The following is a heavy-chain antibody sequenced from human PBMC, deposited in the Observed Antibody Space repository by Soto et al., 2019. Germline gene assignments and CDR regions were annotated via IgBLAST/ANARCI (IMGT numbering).Heavy chain of an antibody. CDR2: ISYDGSNK. Sequence: GGSLRLSCAASGFTFSGYGMHWVRQAPGKGLEWVAVISYDGSNKYYADSVKGRFTISRDNSKNTLYLQMNSLRAEDTAVYYCAKDLGVAATYYYYYYGMDVWGQGTTVTVSS. CDR3: AKDLGVAATYYYYYYGMDV. D-gene: IGHD2-15*01. J-gene: IGHJ6*02. V-gene: IGHV3-30*18. CDR1: GFTFSGYG.